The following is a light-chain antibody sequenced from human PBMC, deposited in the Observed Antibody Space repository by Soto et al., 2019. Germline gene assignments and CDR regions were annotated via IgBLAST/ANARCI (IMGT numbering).Light chain of an antibody. Sequence: QSALTQPASVSGAPGQSITISCTGSSSDVGAYNYVAWYQQHPGKAPKLMIYGVNNRPSGVSTRFSGSKSGNTASLTISGLQAEDEADYYCSSYTTSSTLIFGGGTQLTVL. J-gene: IGLJ2*01. V-gene: IGLV2-14*01. CDR1: SSDVGAYNY. CDR3: SSYTTSSTLI. CDR2: GVN.